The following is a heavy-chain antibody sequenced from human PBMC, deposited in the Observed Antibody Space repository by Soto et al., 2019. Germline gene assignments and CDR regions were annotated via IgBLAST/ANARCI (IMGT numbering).Heavy chain of an antibody. J-gene: IGHJ5*02. Sequence: GASVKVSCKASGYTFTSYGISWVRQAPGQGLEWMGWISAYNGNTNYAQKLQGRVTMTTGTSTSTAYMELRSLRSDDTAVYYCARILTYYDFWSGYYTNWFDPWGQGTLVTVSS. V-gene: IGHV1-18*04. CDR3: ARILTYYDFWSGYYTNWFDP. D-gene: IGHD3-3*01. CDR1: GYTFTSYG. CDR2: ISAYNGNT.